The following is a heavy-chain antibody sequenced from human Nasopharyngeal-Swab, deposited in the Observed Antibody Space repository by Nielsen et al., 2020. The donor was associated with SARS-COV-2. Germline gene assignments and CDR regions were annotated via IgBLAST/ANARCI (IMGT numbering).Heavy chain of an antibody. CDR1: GFTVSSNY. V-gene: IGHV3-53*01. CDR3: VRGASSAFVRWLDP. D-gene: IGHD3-22*01. Sequence: GGSLRLSCAASGFTVSSNYMTWVRQAPGKGLEWVSVIYSGGSTYYADSVKGRFTISRDNGENSVYLQMNSLRDEDTAVYYCVRGASSAFVRWLDPWGQGTLVTVSS. CDR2: IYSGGST. J-gene: IGHJ5*02.